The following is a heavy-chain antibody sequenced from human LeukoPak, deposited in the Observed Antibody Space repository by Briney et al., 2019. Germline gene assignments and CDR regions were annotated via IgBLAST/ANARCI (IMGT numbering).Heavy chain of an antibody. CDR1: GFTFGSYS. CDR3: ARDDVGATNFDY. V-gene: IGHV3-21*01. J-gene: IGHJ4*02. D-gene: IGHD1-26*01. CDR2: ISSSSSYI. Sequence: GGSLRLSCAASGFTFGSYSMDWVRQAPGKGLEWVSSISSSSSYIYYADSVKGRFTISRDNSKNTLYLQMNSLRAEDTAVYYCARDDVGATNFDYWGQGTLVTVSS.